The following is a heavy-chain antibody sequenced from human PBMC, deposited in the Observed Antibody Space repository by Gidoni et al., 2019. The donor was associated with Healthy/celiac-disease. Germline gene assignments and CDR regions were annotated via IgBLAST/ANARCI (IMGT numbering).Heavy chain of an antibody. CDR3: TRYTVTTGDY. V-gene: IGHV3-49*03. CDR1: GFTFGDYA. J-gene: IGHJ4*02. CDR2: IRSKAYGGTT. Sequence: EVQLVESGGGWVQPGRSLRLPGTASGFTFGDYAMSWFRQAPGKGLEWVGFIRSKAYGGTTEYAASVKGRFTISRDDSKSIAYLQMNSLKTEDTAVYYCTRYTVTTGDYWGQGTLVTVSS. D-gene: IGHD4-17*01.